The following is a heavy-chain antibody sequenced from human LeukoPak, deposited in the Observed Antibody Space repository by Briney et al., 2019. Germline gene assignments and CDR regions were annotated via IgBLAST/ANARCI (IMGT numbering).Heavy chain of an antibody. CDR3: AKDVSGTYYNDSSAPGFDP. J-gene: IGHJ5*02. CDR2: ISGDGGST. D-gene: IGHD3-22*01. Sequence: PGGSLRLSCAASGFTFDDYAMHWVRQAPGKGLEWVSLISGDGGSTYYADSVKGRFTISRDNSKDSLYLQMNSLRTEDTALYYCAKDVSGTYYNDSSAPGFDPWGQGTLVTVSS. CDR1: GFTFDDYA. V-gene: IGHV3-43*02.